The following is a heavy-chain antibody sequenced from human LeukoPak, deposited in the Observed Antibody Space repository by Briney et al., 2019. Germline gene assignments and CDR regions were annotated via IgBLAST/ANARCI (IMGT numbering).Heavy chain of an antibody. CDR1: GFTFSSYA. J-gene: IGHJ3*02. Sequence: PGRSLRLSCAASGFTFSSYAMHWVRQAPGKGLEWVAVIWYDGSNKYYADSVKGRFTISRDNSKNTLYLQMNSLRAEDTAVYYCARRVREMAYAFDIWGQGTMVTVSS. CDR2: IWYDGSNK. D-gene: IGHD5-24*01. V-gene: IGHV3-33*08. CDR3: ARRVREMAYAFDI.